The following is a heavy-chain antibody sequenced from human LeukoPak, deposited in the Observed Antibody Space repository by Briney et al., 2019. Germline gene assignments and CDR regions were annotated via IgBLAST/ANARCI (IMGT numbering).Heavy chain of an antibody. CDR1: GYSFANYW. CDR2: IYPGDPDT. V-gene: IGHV5-51*01. J-gene: IGHJ4*02. D-gene: IGHD3-22*01. Sequence: GESLKISCKGSGYSFANYWIAWVRQMPGNGLEWMGIIYPGDPDTSYSPSFQGQVTISADKSISTAYLQWSSLRASDTAMYYCARRDSRGYYVFDFWGQGTLVTVSS. CDR3: ARRDSRGYYVFDF.